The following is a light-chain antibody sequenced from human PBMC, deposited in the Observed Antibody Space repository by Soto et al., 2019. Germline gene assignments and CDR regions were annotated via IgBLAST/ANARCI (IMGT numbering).Light chain of an antibody. CDR3: CSYAGSYGWV. V-gene: IGLV2-11*01. CDR2: DVS. CDR1: SSDVGGYNY. J-gene: IGLJ3*02. Sequence: QSALTQPRSVSGSPGQSVTISCTGTSSDVGGYNYVSWYQQHPGKAPKLMIYDVSKRPSGVPDRFSGSKSGNTASLTISGLQAEDEADYYGCSYAGSYGWVFGGGTKVTVL.